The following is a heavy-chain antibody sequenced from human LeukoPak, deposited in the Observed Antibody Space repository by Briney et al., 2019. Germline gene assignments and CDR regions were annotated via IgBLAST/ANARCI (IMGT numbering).Heavy chain of an antibody. J-gene: IGHJ5*02. CDR1: GYTFTSYG. V-gene: IGHV1-18*01. Sequence: ASVKVSCMASGYTFTSYGISWVRQAAGQGLEWMGWISAYNGNTNYAHRLQGRVTLTTHTYMSTDDVEARDLRYDDRDVYYCARDKLAAAAELGGNWFDPWGQGTLVTVSS. CDR2: ISAYNGNT. D-gene: IGHD6-13*01. CDR3: ARDKLAAAAELGGNWFDP.